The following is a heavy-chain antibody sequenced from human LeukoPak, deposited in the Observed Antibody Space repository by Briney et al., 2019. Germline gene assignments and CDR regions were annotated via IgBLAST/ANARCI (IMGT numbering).Heavy chain of an antibody. CDR3: ARLKYGSPQH. J-gene: IGHJ1*01. CDR2: ISSSGSYT. D-gene: IGHD1-26*01. V-gene: IGHV3-11*06. CDR1: GLTFSDYY. Sequence: PGGSLRLSCAASGLTFSDYYMSWIRQAPGKGLEWVSYISSSGSYTIYADPVKGRFTISRDNAKNSLYLQMNSLRAEDTAVYYCARLKYGSPQHWGQGTLVTVSS.